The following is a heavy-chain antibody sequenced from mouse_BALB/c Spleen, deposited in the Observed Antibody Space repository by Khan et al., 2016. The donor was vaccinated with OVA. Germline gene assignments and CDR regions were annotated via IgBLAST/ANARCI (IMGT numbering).Heavy chain of an antibody. CDR2: INTTSGYT. V-gene: IGHV1-7*01. CDR1: GYTFTSYW. J-gene: IGHJ2*01. CDR3: ARDRIDY. Sequence: VQLQESGAELAKPGASVKMSCKATGYTFTSYWMHWLKQRSGQGLVWIGYINTTSGYTDYNQKFKDKATLTADKSSSTAYMQLSSLTSDDSAVYYCARDRIDYWGQGTALTVSS.